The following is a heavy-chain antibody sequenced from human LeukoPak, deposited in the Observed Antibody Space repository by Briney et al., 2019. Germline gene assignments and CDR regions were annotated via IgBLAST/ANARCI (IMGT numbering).Heavy chain of an antibody. CDR2: ITWNSGSI. Sequence: GGSLRLSCEASGFTFDDYAMHWVRQVPGKGLEWVSGITWNSGSIDYADSVKGRFTISRDNSKDTLYLQMNSLRAEDTAVYYCAKGSGVVVVPAAMGYFDYWGQGTLVTVSS. V-gene: IGHV3-9*01. D-gene: IGHD2-2*01. CDR1: GFTFDDYA. CDR3: AKGSGVVVVPAAMGYFDY. J-gene: IGHJ4*02.